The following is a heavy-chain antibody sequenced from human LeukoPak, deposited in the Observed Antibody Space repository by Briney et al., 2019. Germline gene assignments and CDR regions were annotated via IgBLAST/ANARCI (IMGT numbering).Heavy chain of an antibody. J-gene: IGHJ6*03. D-gene: IGHD3-22*01. CDR2: ISAYNGNT. CDR1: GYTFTSYG. Sequence: ASVKVSCKASGYTFTSYGISWVRQAPGQGLEWMGWISAYNGNTNYAQKLQGRVTMTTDTSTSTAYMELRSLRSDDTAVYYCARTGYDSSAVLVLRGNYYYYYYMDVWGKGTTVTVSS. V-gene: IGHV1-18*01. CDR3: ARTGYDSSAVLVLRGNYYYYYYMDV.